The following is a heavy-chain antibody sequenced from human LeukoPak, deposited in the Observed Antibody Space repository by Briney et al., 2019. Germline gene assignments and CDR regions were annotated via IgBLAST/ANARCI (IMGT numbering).Heavy chain of an antibody. V-gene: IGHV4-59*11. D-gene: IGHD3-22*01. CDR3: ARLLDNDSSGDPDTFDM. CDR1: GGSMSRHY. CDR2: IYYNGKT. Sequence: PSETLSLTCSVSGGSMSRHYWSWIRKPPGKGLEWIGYIYYNGKTYYNPSLQSRVTISIDTSKNLFSLKLTSVTAADTAVYSCARLLDNDSSGDPDTFDMWGQGTMVTVSS. J-gene: IGHJ3*02.